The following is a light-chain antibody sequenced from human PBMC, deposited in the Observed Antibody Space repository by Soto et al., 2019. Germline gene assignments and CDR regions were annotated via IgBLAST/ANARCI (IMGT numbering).Light chain of an antibody. CDR2: EVS. CDR3: SSYADSNNYV. Sequence: QSALTQPASLSGSPGQSITISCTGTSSDVGGYNYVSWYQQHPGKAPKVMIYEVSTRPSGVPDRFSGSKSGNTASLTVSGLQAEDEADYYCSSYADSNNYVFGSGTKVTVL. J-gene: IGLJ1*01. CDR1: SSDVGGYNY. V-gene: IGLV2-8*01.